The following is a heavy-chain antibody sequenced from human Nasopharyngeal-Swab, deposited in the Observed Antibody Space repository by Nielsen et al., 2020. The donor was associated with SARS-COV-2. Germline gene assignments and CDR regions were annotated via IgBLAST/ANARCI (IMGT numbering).Heavy chain of an antibody. CDR3: VKDGYCTNGVCGFDAFDI. J-gene: IGHJ3*02. CDR1: GFTFNTYP. CDR2: ISFDGSNK. V-gene: IGHV3-30*18. D-gene: IGHD2-8*01. Sequence: GGSLRLSCAASGFTFNTYPIHWVRQAPGKGLEWVVLISFDGSNKYYADSVKGRFTISRDNSKNTLYLQMNSLRAEDTALYYCVKDGYCTNGVCGFDAFDIWGRGTMVTVSS.